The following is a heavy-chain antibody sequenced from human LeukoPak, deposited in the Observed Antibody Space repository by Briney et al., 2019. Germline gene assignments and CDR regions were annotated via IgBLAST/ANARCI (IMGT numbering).Heavy chain of an antibody. CDR2: ISSSSSTI. CDR1: GFTFSSYE. V-gene: IGHV3-48*01. Sequence: GGSLRLSCAASGFTFSSYEMNWVRQAPGKGLEWVSYISSSSSTIYYADSVKGRFTISRDNAKNSLYLQMNSLRAEDTAVYYCARDGRRSSSSAYYFDYWGQGTLVTVSS. D-gene: IGHD6-6*01. CDR3: ARDGRRSSSSAYYFDY. J-gene: IGHJ4*02.